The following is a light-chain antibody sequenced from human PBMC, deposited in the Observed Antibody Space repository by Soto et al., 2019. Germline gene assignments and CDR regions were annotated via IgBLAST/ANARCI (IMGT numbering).Light chain of an antibody. CDR3: CSYTSRTTYV. CDR1: ASDVGGYNY. Sequence: QPVLAQPAPVSGSPGQSITISCTGTASDVGGYNYVSWHQQHPGKAPKLMIHAVSNRPSGISSRFSGSKSGNTASLTISRLQSEDEADYFCCSYTSRTTYVFGTGTKVTVL. J-gene: IGLJ1*01. V-gene: IGLV2-14*01. CDR2: AVS.